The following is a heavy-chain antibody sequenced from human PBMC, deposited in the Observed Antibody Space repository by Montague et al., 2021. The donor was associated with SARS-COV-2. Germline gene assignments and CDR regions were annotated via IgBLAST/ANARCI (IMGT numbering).Heavy chain of an antibody. CDR3: ARVISAVAGANFYFDY. V-gene: IGHV4-38-2*02. CDR1: GGSISSGSY. CDR2: SDHSGIT. Sequence: SETLSLTCTVSGGSISSGSYWGWIRQPPGKGLEWIGTSDHSGITXXSPSLKSRVTMSLDTSKNQFSLNLDSVTASDTAMYYCARVISAVAGANFYFDYWGQGTLVTVSS. D-gene: IGHD4/OR15-4a*01. J-gene: IGHJ4*02.